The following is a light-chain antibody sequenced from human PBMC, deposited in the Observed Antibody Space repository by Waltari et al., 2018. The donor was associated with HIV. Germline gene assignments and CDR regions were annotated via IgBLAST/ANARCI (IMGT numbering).Light chain of an antibody. Sequence: EIVLTQSPPILSVSLGATATLSCRASQSVQEFLACYQRRPGQAPRLVVYDASTRAAGVPARFSGSGFGTDFTLTISGLEPEDVARYYCQHRTTWPPTFGGGTRVEIE. J-gene: IGKJ4*01. CDR1: QSVQEF. CDR2: DAS. V-gene: IGKV3-11*01. CDR3: QHRTTWPPT.